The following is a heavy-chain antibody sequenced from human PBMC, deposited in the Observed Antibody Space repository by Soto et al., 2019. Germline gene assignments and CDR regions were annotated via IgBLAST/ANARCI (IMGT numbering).Heavy chain of an antibody. CDR1: GGTFSSYA. D-gene: IGHD2-2*01. Sequence: QVQLVQSGAEVKKPGSSVKVSCKASGGTFSSYAISWVRQAPGQGLEWMGGIIPIFGTANYAQKFQGRVTMTEDTSTDTAYMELSSLRSEDTAVYYCATGQRYCSSTSCYARLDYWGQGTLVTVSS. J-gene: IGHJ4*02. CDR2: IIPIFGTA. CDR3: ATGQRYCSSTSCYARLDY. V-gene: IGHV1-69*06.